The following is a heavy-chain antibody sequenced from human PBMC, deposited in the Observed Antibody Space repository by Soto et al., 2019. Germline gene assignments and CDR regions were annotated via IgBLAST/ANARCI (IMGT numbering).Heavy chain of an antibody. J-gene: IGHJ4*02. CDR2: VSIGGST. CDR1: GFTFSSYA. Sequence: GGSLRLSCAASGFTFSSYAMGWVRQGPGKGLEWVAVVSIGGSTHYADSVRGRFTISRDNSKNTLSLQMNSLTAEDAAVYFCAKRRGAGGHFDYWGQGALVTVSS. V-gene: IGHV3-23*01. CDR3: AKRRGAGGHFDY. D-gene: IGHD2-15*01.